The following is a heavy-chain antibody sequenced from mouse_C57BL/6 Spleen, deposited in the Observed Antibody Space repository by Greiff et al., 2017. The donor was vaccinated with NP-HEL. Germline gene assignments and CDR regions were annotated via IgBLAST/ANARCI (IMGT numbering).Heavy chain of an antibody. Sequence: QVQLQQSGAELVKPGASVKISCKASGYAFSSYWMNWVKQRPGKGLEWIGQIYPGDGDTNYNGKFKGKATLTADKSSSTAYMQLSSLTSEDSAVYFCARSRDYDYDAYFDYWGQGTTLTVSS. V-gene: IGHV1-80*01. CDR2: IYPGDGDT. CDR1: GYAFSSYW. D-gene: IGHD2-4*01. CDR3: ARSRDYDYDAYFDY. J-gene: IGHJ2*01.